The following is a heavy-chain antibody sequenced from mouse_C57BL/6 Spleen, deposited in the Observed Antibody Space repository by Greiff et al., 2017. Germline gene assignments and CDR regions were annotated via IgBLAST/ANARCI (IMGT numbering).Heavy chain of an antibody. Sequence: EVMLVESGGDLVKPGGSLKLSCAASGFTFSSYGMSWVRQTPDKRLEWVATISSGGSYTYYPDTVKGRFTISRDNAKNTLYLKMSSLKSEDTAMYYCARRGVIYYGSSYGYFEVWGTGTTVTVSS. CDR1: GFTFSSYG. CDR2: ISSGGSYT. CDR3: ARRGVIYYGSSYGYFEV. V-gene: IGHV5-6*02. D-gene: IGHD1-1*01. J-gene: IGHJ1*03.